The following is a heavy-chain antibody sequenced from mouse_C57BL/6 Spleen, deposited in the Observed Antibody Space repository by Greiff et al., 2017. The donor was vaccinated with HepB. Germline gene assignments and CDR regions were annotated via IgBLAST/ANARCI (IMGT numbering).Heavy chain of an antibody. D-gene: IGHD2-3*01. Sequence: VHLVESGAELVKPGASVKMSCKASGYTFTSYWITWVKQRPGQGLEWIGDIYPGSGSTNYNEKFKSKATLTVDTSSSTAYMQLSSLTSEDSAVYYCARDGYYKVDYFDYWGQGTTLTVSS. CDR3: ARDGYYKVDYFDY. CDR2: IYPGSGST. V-gene: IGHV1-55*01. J-gene: IGHJ2*01. CDR1: GYTFTSYW.